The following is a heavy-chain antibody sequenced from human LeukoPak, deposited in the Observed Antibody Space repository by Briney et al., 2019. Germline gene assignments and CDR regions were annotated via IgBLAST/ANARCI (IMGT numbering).Heavy chain of an antibody. Sequence: SETLSLTCAVYGGSFSGYYWSWIRQPPGKGLEWIGEINHSGSTNYNPSLKSRVTISVDTSKNQFSLKLSSVTAADTAVYYCARDSSSWYYYFDYWRQGTMVTVSS. J-gene: IGHJ4*02. CDR1: GGSFSGYY. V-gene: IGHV4-34*01. CDR3: ARDSSSWYYYFDY. CDR2: INHSGST. D-gene: IGHD6-13*01.